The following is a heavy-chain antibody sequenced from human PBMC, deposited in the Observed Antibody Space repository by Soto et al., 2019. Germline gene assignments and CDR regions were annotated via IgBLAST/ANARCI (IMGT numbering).Heavy chain of an antibody. J-gene: IGHJ5*02. CDR1: GYTFTSYY. V-gene: IGHV1-46*01. CDR3: ASSPLLWFGEYNNWFDP. Sequence: ASVKVSCKASGYTFTSYYMHWVRQAPGQGLEWMGIINPSGGSTSYAQKFQGRVTMTRDTSTSTAYMELRSLRSDDTAVYYCASSPLLWFGEYNNWFDPWGQGTLVTVSS. CDR2: INPSGGST. D-gene: IGHD3-10*01.